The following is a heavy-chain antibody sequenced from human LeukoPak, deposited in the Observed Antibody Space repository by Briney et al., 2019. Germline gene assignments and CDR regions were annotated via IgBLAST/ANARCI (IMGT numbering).Heavy chain of an antibody. Sequence: GGSLRLSCAASGFIFSSYSMNWVRQAPGKGLEWVSSISSSSSYIYYADSVKGRFTISRDNAKNSLYLQMSSLRAEDTAVYYCARAAAPYYYYYGMDVWGQGTTVTVSS. CDR1: GFIFSSYS. D-gene: IGHD6-13*01. CDR2: ISSSSSYI. CDR3: ARAAAPYYYYYGMDV. J-gene: IGHJ6*02. V-gene: IGHV3-21*01.